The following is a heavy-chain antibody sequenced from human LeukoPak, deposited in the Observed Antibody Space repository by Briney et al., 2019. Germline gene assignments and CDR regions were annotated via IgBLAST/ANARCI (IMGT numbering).Heavy chain of an antibody. CDR3: SRGDDFSGDS. D-gene: IGHD3-16*01. Sequence: GGSLRLSCAASGFTFSSYSMNWVRQAPGKGLEWVSYISSSSSTIYYADSVKGRFTIFRDNARNLLYLQMSSLRADDTAVYYCSRGDDFSGDSWGQGTLVTVFS. CDR1: GFTFSSYS. J-gene: IGHJ5*01. V-gene: IGHV3-48*04. CDR2: ISSSSSTI.